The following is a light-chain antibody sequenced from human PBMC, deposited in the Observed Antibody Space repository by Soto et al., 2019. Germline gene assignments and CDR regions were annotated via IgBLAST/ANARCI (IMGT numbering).Light chain of an antibody. CDR3: QQYDTYWT. V-gene: IGKV1-5*03. J-gene: IGKJ1*01. CDR1: QSINSW. Sequence: DIQMTQSPSTLSASVGDRVTITCRASQSINSWLAWYQQKPGKAPNLLIYKASTLESGVQARFSGSGSGTEFTLTISSLQPDDFATYYCQQYDTYWTFGKGTKVEIK. CDR2: KAS.